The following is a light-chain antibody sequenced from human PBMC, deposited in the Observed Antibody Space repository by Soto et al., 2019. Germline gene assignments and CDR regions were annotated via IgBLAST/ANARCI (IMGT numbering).Light chain of an antibody. Sequence: QSALTQPPSASGSPGQSVTISCTGTSSDVGGYKYVSWYQQKSGKAPKLIIYEVNERPSGVPDRFSGSKSGNTASLTVSGLQAEDEADYYCSAYAGRNNELFGGGTKLTVL. J-gene: IGLJ2*01. V-gene: IGLV2-8*01. CDR1: SSDVGGYKY. CDR2: EVN. CDR3: SAYAGRNNEL.